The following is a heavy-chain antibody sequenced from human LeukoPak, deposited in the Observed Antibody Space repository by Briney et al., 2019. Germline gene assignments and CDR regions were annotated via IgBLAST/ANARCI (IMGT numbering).Heavy chain of an antibody. D-gene: IGHD4-17*01. CDR2: IYYSGST. Sequence: SETLSLTCTVSGGSISSYYWSWIRQSPGKGLEWIGYIYYSGSTNYNPSLKSRVTISVDTSKNQFSLKLSSVTAADTAVFYCARGDYVLDYWGQGTLVTVSS. CDR3: ARGDYVLDY. V-gene: IGHV4-59*01. CDR1: GGSISSYY. J-gene: IGHJ4*02.